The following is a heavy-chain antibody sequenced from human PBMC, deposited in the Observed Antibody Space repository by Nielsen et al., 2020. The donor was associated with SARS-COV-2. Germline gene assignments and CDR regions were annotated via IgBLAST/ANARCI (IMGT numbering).Heavy chain of an antibody. CDR3: TRDGHHWDLDN. CDR2: INWNGGST. V-gene: IGHV3-20*04. J-gene: IGHJ4*02. CDR1: GFIVSNNY. Sequence: GESLKISCAASGFIVSNNYMSWVRQAPGKGLEWVSGINWNGGSTGYADSVKGRFTISRDNAENTLHLDMSSLRVGDSAVYYCTRDGHHWDLDNWGQGALVTVSS. D-gene: IGHD7-27*01.